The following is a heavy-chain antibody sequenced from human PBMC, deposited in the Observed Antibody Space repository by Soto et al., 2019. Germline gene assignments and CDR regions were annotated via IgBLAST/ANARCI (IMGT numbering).Heavy chain of an antibody. J-gene: IGHJ3*02. CDR2: ISHSGST. V-gene: IGHV4-4*02. CDR1: GASISSSNW. CDR3: ARSPSSSWYGGGAFEI. Sequence: SETLSLTCALSGASISSSNWWTWVRQPPGKGLEWIGEISHSGSTNYNPSLKSRITISVDRSKKQFSLELRSVTAADTAAYYCARSPSSSWYGGGAFEIWGHGTMVTVSS. D-gene: IGHD6-13*01.